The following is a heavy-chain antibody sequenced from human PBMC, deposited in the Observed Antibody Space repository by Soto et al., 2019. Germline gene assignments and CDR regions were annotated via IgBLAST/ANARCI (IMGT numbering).Heavy chain of an antibody. CDR1: GYIITNYY. J-gene: IGHJ4*02. D-gene: IGHD1-26*01. Sequence: GASVKVSCKASGYIITNYYMHWVRQAPGQGLEWMGIINPSGGSTSYAQKFQGRVTMTRDTSTSTVYTELSSLRSEDTAVYYCARRPTSGFDYWGQGTLVTVSS. V-gene: IGHV1-46*01. CDR3: ARRPTSGFDY. CDR2: INPSGGST.